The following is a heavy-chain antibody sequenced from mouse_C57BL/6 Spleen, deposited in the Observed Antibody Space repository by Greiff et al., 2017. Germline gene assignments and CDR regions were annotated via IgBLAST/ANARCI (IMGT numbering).Heavy chain of an antibody. Sequence: VQLKESGPELVKPGASVKISCKASGYSFTGYYMNWVKQSPEKSLEWIGEINPSTGGTTYNQKFKAKATLTVDKSSSTAYMQLKSLTSEDSAVYYCARGSYEGFAYWGQGTLVTVSA. CDR1: GYSFTGYY. D-gene: IGHD2-12*01. CDR3: ARGSYEGFAY. J-gene: IGHJ3*01. CDR2: INPSTGGT. V-gene: IGHV1-42*01.